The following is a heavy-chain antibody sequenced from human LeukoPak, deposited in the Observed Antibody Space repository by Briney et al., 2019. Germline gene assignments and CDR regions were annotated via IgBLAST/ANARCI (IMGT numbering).Heavy chain of an antibody. V-gene: IGHV3-74*03. J-gene: IGHJ6*02. CDR1: GFTFSSYW. CDR2: INSDGSSE. Sequence: PGGSLRLSCAASGFTFSSYWMHWARQAPGKGLVWVSRINSDGSSETYADSVKGRFTISRDNAKNTLYVQMNSLRAEDTAVYYCAREDPYSEGMDVWGQGTSVTVS. D-gene: IGHD3-9*01. CDR3: AREDPYSEGMDV.